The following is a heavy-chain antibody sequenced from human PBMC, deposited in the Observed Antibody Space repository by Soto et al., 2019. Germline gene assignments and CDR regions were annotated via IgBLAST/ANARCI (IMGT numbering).Heavy chain of an antibody. CDR2: IYYSGST. J-gene: IGHJ3*02. D-gene: IGHD5-18*01. CDR1: GGSISSSGYY. CDR3: ARRTNGYDAFDI. Sequence: QLQLQESGPGLVKPSETLSLTCTVSGGSISSSGYYWGWIRQPPGKGLEWIGSIYYSGSTYYNPSLTSRVTISVDTSKNQFSLKLSSVTAAYTAVYYCARRTNGYDAFDIWGQGTMVTVSS. V-gene: IGHV4-39*01.